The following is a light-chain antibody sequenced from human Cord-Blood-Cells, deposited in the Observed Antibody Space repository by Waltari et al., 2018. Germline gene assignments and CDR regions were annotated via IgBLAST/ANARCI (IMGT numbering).Light chain of an antibody. Sequence: QSALTQPASVSGSPGQSITISCTGTSSDVGSYNLVSWYQQHPGKAPKLILYEDSKRPSGVSNRFSGSKAGNTASLTISGLQAEDEADYYCCSYAGSSTLVFGTGTKVTVL. CDR3: CSYAGSSTLV. J-gene: IGLJ1*01. V-gene: IGLV2-23*01. CDR1: SSDVGSYNL. CDR2: EDS.